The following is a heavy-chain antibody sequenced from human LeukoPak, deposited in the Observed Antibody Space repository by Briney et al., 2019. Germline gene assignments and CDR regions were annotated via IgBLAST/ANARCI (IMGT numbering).Heavy chain of an antibody. V-gene: IGHV1-46*01. CDR2: INPSGGST. CDR1: GYTFTSYY. J-gene: IGHJ4*02. CDR3: ARRRGTQGFDY. Sequence: ASVKVSCKASGYTFTSYYMHWVRQAPGQGLEWMGIINPSGGSTSYAQKFQGRVTITRDMSTSTAYMELSSLRSEDTAVYYCARRRGTQGFDYWGQGTLVTVSS.